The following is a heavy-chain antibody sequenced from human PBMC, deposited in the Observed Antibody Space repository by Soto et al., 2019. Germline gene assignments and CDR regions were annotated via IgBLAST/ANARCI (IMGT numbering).Heavy chain of an antibody. V-gene: IGHV1-46*01. CDR1: GGTFSSYA. CDR3: ARDSNGYYSRY. J-gene: IGHJ4*02. D-gene: IGHD3-22*01. CDR2: IIPSGGST. Sequence: ASVKVSCKASGGTFSSYAISWVRQAPGQGLEWMGRIIPSGGSTNYAQKFQGRVTMTRDTSTSTAYMELSSLSSEDTAVYYCARDSNGYYSRYWGQGTLVTVSS.